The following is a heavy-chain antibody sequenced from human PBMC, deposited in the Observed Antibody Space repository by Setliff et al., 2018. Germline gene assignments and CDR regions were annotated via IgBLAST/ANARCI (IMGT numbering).Heavy chain of an antibody. CDR1: GGSISSYY. V-gene: IGHV4-4*07. J-gene: IGHJ3*02. D-gene: IGHD1-26*01. CDR3: ARKGISALSGALDM. Sequence: SETLSLTCTVSGGSISSYYWSWIRQPAGKGLEWIGHIYIGGSANYNPSLKSRVTMSIDTSKNQFSLKLNSVTAADTAVYYCARKGISALSGALDMWGQGTMVTVSS. CDR2: IYIGGSA.